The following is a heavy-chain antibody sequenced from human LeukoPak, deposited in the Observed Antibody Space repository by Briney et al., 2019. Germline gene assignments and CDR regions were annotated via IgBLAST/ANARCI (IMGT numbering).Heavy chain of an antibody. Sequence: GGSLRLSCAASGFTFSSYSMNWVRQAPGKGLEWVSYISSSSSTIYYADSVKGRFTISRDNAKNSLYLQMNSLRAEDTAVYYCARSGGDIVVVPAAWDAFDIWGQGTMVTVSS. CDR1: GFTFSSYS. D-gene: IGHD2-2*01. V-gene: IGHV3-48*01. J-gene: IGHJ3*02. CDR2: ISSSSSTI. CDR3: ARSGGDIVVVPAAWDAFDI.